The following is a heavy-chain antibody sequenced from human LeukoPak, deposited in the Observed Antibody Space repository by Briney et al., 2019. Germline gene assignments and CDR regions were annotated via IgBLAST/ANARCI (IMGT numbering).Heavy chain of an antibody. V-gene: IGHV3-21*01. CDR1: GFTFSSHS. CDR2: ISSSGSYI. Sequence: GGSLRLSCAASGFTFSSHSMNWVRQAPGKRLEWVSSISSSGSYIYYADSVKGRFTISRDNAKNSLYLQMNSLRAEDTAVYYCARGYYGDPSQVYYFDYWGQGTLVTVSS. CDR3: ARGYYGDPSQVYYFDY. J-gene: IGHJ4*02. D-gene: IGHD4-17*01.